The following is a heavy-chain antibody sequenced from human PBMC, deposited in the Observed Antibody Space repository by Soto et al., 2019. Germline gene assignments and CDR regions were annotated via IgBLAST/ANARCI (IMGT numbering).Heavy chain of an antibody. CDR3: ARLDCVGTNCHFDF. CDR1: GGFVSSSSYY. V-gene: IGHV4-61*01. Sequence: SETLSLTCTVSGGFVSSSSYYWGWIRQPPGKGLEWIGYIYYSGSTNSNPSLYSRITMSVDTSKNQFSLKLSSVAAADTAVYFCARLDCVGTNCHFDFWGQGTLVTVS. CDR2: IYYSGST. J-gene: IGHJ4*02. D-gene: IGHD2-21*01.